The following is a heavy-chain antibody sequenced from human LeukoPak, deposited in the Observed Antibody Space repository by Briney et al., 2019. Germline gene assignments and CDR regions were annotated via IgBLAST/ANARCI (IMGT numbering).Heavy chain of an antibody. CDR3: ARDKSGTTQGDFDY. CDR2: IDPSGGST. D-gene: IGHD1-1*01. V-gene: IGHV1-46*01. Sequence: ASVKVSSKASGYTFTRYYMHWVRQGPGQGLEWMGIIDPSGGSTSYAQKFQGRVTMTRDTSTSTVYMELSGLRSEDTAVYYCARDKSGTTQGDFDYWGQGTLVTVSS. J-gene: IGHJ4*02. CDR1: GYTFTRYY.